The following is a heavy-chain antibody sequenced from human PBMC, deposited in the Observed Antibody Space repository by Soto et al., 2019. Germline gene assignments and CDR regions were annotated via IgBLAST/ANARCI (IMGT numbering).Heavy chain of an antibody. CDR3: ARYASGAYYLDY. CDR1: GFSFSSFW. Sequence: EVQLAESGGGLVQPGGSLRLSCAASGFSFSSFWMSWVRQTPGKGLEWVAKINQGGSENVYVDSVWGRFTISRDNAKNSLYLQMNSLRAEDTAIYYCARYASGAYYLDYWGQGTLVTVS. CDR2: INQGGSEN. J-gene: IGHJ4*02. D-gene: IGHD3-10*01. V-gene: IGHV3-7*03.